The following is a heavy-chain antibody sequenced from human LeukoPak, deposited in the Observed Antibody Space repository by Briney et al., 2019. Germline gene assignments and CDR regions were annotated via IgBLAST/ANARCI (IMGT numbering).Heavy chain of an antibody. CDR3: ARFGRYCSSTSCYYYFDY. CDR1: GFTVSSNY. CDR2: IYSDGST. J-gene: IGHJ4*02. V-gene: IGHV3-53*01. D-gene: IGHD2-2*01. Sequence: GRSLRLSCAASGFTVSSNYMSWVRQAPGKGLEWVSVIYSDGSTYYADSVKGRFTISRDNSKNTLYLQMNSLRAEDTAVYYCARFGRYCSSTSCYYYFDYWGQGTLVTVSS.